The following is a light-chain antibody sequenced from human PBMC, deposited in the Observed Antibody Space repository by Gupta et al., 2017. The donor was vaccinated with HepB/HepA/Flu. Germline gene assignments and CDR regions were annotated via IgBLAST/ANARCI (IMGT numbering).Light chain of an antibody. Sequence: EIVLTQSPATLSLSPGDRATLSCRASQNFGNYLAWYQQKPGQAPRLLIYDASNRAPGIPARCSGSGAGTDFTLTISSLEPEDFAVYYCQQRTNWPPMCSFGQGTKVEIK. V-gene: IGKV3-11*01. J-gene: IGKJ2*04. CDR1: QNFGNY. CDR3: QQRTNWPPMCS. CDR2: DAS.